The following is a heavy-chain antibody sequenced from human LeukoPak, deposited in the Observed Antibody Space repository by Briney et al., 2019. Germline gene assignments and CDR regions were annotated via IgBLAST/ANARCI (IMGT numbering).Heavy chain of an antibody. CDR1: GFTFSSYA. D-gene: IGHD3-22*01. CDR2: ISGSGGST. CDR3: AKVPNLYYYDSSGYYFDY. J-gene: IGHJ4*02. Sequence: PGGSLRLSCAASGFTFSSYAMSWVRQAPGKGLEWVSAISGSGGSTYYADSVKGRFTISRDNSKNTLYLQMNSLGAEDTAVYYCAKVPNLYYYDSSGYYFDYWGQGTLVTVSS. V-gene: IGHV3-23*01.